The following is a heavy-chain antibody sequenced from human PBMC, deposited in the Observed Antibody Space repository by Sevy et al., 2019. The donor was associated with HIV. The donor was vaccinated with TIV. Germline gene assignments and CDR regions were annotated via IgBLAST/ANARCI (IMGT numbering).Heavy chain of an antibody. D-gene: IGHD2-15*01. CDR3: ASNRRYCSGGSCSDAFDI. J-gene: IGHJ3*02. V-gene: IGHV1-2*06. CDR1: GYTFTGYY. CDR2: INPNSGGT. Sequence: ASVKVSCKASGYTFTGYYMHWVRQAPGQGLEWMGRINPNSGGTNYAQKFQGRVTMTRDTSISTAYMELSRLRSDDTAVYYCASNRRYCSGGSCSDAFDIRGQGTMVTVSS.